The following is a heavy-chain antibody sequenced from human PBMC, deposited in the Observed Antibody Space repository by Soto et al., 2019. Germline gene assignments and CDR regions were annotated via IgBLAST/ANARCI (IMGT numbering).Heavy chain of an antibody. CDR3: AKFPSFYCSSTSCLSGSSRGGWFDP. Sequence: GGSLRLSCAASGFTFSSYAMSWVRQAPGKGLEWVSAISGSGGSTYYADSVKGRFTISRDNSKNTLYLQMNSLRAEDTAVYYCAKFPSFYCSSTSCLSGSSRGGWFDPWGQGTLVTVSS. CDR2: ISGSGGST. J-gene: IGHJ5*02. V-gene: IGHV3-23*01. D-gene: IGHD2-2*01. CDR1: GFTFSSYA.